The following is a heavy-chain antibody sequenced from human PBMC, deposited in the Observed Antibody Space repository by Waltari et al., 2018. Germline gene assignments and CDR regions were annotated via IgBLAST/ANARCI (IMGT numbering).Heavy chain of an antibody. CDR2: IYTSGST. D-gene: IGHD6-13*01. J-gene: IGHJ6*02. CDR3: ARAIAAADYYGMDV. CDR1: GGSISSGSYY. Sequence: QEQLQESGPGLVKPSQTLSLTCTVSGGSISSGSYYWSWIRQPAGKGLEWIGYIYTSGSTNYNPSLKSRVTISVDTSKNQFSLKLSSVTAADTAVYYCARAIAAADYYGMDVWGQGTTVTVSS. V-gene: IGHV4-61*09.